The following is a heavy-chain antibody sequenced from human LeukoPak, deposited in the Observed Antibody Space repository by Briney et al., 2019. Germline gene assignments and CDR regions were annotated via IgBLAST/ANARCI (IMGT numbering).Heavy chain of an antibody. CDR1: GYTFTSYD. J-gene: IGHJ5*02. D-gene: IGHD1-1*01. CDR3: VREGELYSFGWNGRWFDP. V-gene: IGHV1-8*01. Sequence: ASVKVSCKASGYTFTSYDINWVRQATGQGLEWMGWMNPNSGNTGYAQKFQGRVTMTRNTSISTAYMELSSLRSEDTAVYYCVREGELYSFGWNGRWFDPWGQGTLVTVSS. CDR2: MNPNSGNT.